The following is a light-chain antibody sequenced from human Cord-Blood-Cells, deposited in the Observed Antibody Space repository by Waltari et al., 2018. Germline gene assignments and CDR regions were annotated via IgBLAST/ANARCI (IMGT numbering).Light chain of an antibody. CDR1: SSDVGGYNS. CDR3: CSYAGSYTLV. V-gene: IGLV2-11*02. CDR2: DVS. J-gene: IGLJ2*01. Sequence: QSALTQPRSVSGSPGQSVTISCTGTSSDVGGYNSVSWYQQHPGKAPKLMIYDVSKRPSVVPARFSGSKSGNTASLTISGLQAEDEADYYCCSYAGSYTLVFGGGTKLTVL.